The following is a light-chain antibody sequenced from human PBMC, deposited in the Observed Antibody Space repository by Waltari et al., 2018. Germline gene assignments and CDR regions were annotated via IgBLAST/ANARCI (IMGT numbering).Light chain of an antibody. V-gene: IGLV2-14*01. CDR1: SSDVGGSNY. Sequence: QSALTQPASVSGSPGQSITISCTGTSSDVGGSNYVSWYQQHPGKAPKLIIYEVTNRPSGVSNRFSGSKSGSTASLTISGLQAGDEADYYCTSYTSSSTLYVFGTGTQVTVL. CDR2: EVT. J-gene: IGLJ1*01. CDR3: TSYTSSSTLYV.